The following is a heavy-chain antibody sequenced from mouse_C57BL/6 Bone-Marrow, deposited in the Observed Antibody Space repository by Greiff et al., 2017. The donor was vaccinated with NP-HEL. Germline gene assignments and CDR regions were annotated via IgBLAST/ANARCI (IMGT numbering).Heavy chain of an antibody. CDR1: GYTFTSYW. CDR2: IHPNSGST. D-gene: IGHD2-4*01. CDR3: ARSRGYDYAFAD. J-gene: IGHJ3*01. V-gene: IGHV1-64*01. Sequence: QVQLQQPGAELVKPGASVKLSCKASGYTFTSYWMHWVKQRPGQGLEWIGMIHPNSGSTNYTEKFKSKATLTVDKSSSTAYMQLSSLTSEDSAVYYCARSRGYDYAFADWGQGTLVTVSA.